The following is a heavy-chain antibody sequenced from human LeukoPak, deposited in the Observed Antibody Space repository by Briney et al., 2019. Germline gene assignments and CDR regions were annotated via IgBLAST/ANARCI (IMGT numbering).Heavy chain of an antibody. CDR1: GFTFSSYG. V-gene: IGHV3-23*01. CDR2: ISGSGGST. CDR3: AKRSAESSGYFNY. D-gene: IGHD6-19*01. J-gene: IGHJ4*02. Sequence: TGGSLRLSCAASGFTFSSYGMSWVRQAPGKGLDWVSAISGSGGSTYYADSVKGRFTISRDNSKNTLYLQMNSLRAEDTAVYYCAKRSAESSGYFNYWGQGILVTVSS.